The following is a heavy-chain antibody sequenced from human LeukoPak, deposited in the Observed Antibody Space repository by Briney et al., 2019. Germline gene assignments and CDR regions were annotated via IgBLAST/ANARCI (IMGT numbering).Heavy chain of an antibody. J-gene: IGHJ5*02. CDR3: ARDRGRDSSAYYPSWFDP. Sequence: GASVKVSCKASGYTFTSYGISWVRQARGQGLEWMGWISAYNGNANYAKNLQGRVTMTTDTSTSTAYTELRSMRSDDTAVYYCARDRGRDSSAYYPSWFDPWGQGTLVTVSS. CDR1: GYTFTSYG. V-gene: IGHV1-18*01. D-gene: IGHD3-22*01. CDR2: ISAYNGNA.